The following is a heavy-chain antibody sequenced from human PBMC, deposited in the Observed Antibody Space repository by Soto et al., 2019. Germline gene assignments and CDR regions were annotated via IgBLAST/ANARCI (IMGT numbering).Heavy chain of an antibody. CDR1: GFTVSSNY. V-gene: IGHV3-53*01. Sequence: PGGSLRLSCAASGFTVSSNYMSWVRQAPGKGLEWVSVIYSGGSTYYADSVKGRSTISRDNSKNTLYLQMNSLRTEDTAVYYCARHYGSGSYWFDPWGQGTLVTVSS. D-gene: IGHD3-10*01. CDR2: IYSGGST. J-gene: IGHJ5*02. CDR3: ARHYGSGSYWFDP.